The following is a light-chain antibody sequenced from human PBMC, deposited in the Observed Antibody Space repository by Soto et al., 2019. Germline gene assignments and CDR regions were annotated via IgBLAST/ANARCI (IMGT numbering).Light chain of an antibody. CDR3: GSYTTSSTVV. Sequence: QSALTQPASVSGSPGQSITISCTGTSSDVGSYPYVSWYQQHPGKAPKLMIYDVNSRPSGVSNRFSGSKSGNTASLTIYGLQAEDEADYYCGSYTTSSTVVFGGGTKLTVL. V-gene: IGLV2-14*01. CDR2: DVN. J-gene: IGLJ2*01. CDR1: SSDVGSYPY.